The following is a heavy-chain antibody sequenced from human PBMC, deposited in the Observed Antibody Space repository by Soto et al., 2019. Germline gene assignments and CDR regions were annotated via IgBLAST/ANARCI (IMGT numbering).Heavy chain of an antibody. CDR2: INHSGST. D-gene: IGHD6-13*01. CDR3: ARTYSSSWSPFEY. CDR1: GGSFSGYY. J-gene: IGHJ4*02. Sequence: KPSETLSLTCAVYGGSFSGYYWSWIRQPPGKGLEWIGEINHSGSTNYNPSLKSRVTISVDTSKNQFSLKLTSVTAADTAVYYCARTYSSSWSPFEYWGQGTLVTVSS. V-gene: IGHV4-34*01.